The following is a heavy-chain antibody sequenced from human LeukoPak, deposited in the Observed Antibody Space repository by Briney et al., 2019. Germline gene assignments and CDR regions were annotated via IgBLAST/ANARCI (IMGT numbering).Heavy chain of an antibody. Sequence: PGGSLRLSCAASGFTFSSYAMHWVRQAPGKGLEWVAVISYDGSNKYYADSVKGRFTISRDNSKNTLYLQMGSLRAEDMAVYYCARGGSTIPIPYYYYYGMDVWGQGTTVTVSS. CDR1: GFTFSSYA. CDR2: ISYDGSNK. V-gene: IGHV3-30*14. CDR3: ARGGSTIPIPYYYYYGMDV. D-gene: IGHD3-3*01. J-gene: IGHJ6*02.